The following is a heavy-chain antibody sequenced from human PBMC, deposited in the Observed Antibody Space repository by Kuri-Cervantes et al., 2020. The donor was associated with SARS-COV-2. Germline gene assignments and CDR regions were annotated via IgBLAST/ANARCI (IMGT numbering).Heavy chain of an antibody. D-gene: IGHD3-3*01. V-gene: IGHV1-24*01. J-gene: IGHJ5*02. CDR1: GYTLTELS. CDR2: FDPEDGET. CDR3: ARGGRQGSYDFWSGYYDAMGWFDP. Sequence: ASVKVSCKVSGYTLTELSMHWVRQAPGKGLEWMGGFDPEDGETIYAQKFQGRVTMTRDTSTSTVYMELSSLRSEDTAVYYCARGGRQGSYDFWSGYYDAMGWFDPWGQGTLVTVSS.